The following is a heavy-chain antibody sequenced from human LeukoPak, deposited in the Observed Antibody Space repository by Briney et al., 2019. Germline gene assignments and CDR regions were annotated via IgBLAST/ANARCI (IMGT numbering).Heavy chain of an antibody. J-gene: IGHJ1*01. V-gene: IGHV3-23*01. CDR1: GFTFNNYA. Sequence: PGGSLRLSCAASGFTFNNYAMTWVRQAPGKGLDWVSAISGTGGSTYYADSVKGRFTISRDNSKNTLYLQMSSLRAEDTAVYYCAKSEGYCSSTSCPGYFQHWGQGTLVTVSS. CDR2: ISGTGGST. D-gene: IGHD2-2*01. CDR3: AKSEGYCSSTSCPGYFQH.